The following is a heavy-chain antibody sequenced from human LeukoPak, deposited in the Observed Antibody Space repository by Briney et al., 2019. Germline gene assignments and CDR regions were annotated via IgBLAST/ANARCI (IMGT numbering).Heavy chain of an antibody. Sequence: GASVTVSCTASGYTFTGYYMHWVRQAPGQGLEWMGWINPNSGGTNYAQKFQGGVTMTRDTSISTAYMELSRLRSDDTAVYYCARELYYYDSSGPYGMDVWGQGTTVTVSS. CDR3: ARELYYYDSSGPYGMDV. J-gene: IGHJ6*02. V-gene: IGHV1-2*02. CDR2: INPNSGGT. D-gene: IGHD3-22*01. CDR1: GYTFTGYY.